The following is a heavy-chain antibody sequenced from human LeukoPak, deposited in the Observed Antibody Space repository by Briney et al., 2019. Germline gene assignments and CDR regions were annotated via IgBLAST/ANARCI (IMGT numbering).Heavy chain of an antibody. CDR3: AKAHDNCGGDCSPLDYNDY. CDR1: GFTFSSYA. Sequence: GGSLRLSCEASGFTFSSYAMTWVRQAPGKGLEWVSTMNGRGATTYYADSLKGRFTISRDNSKNTLYLQMNSLRAEDTAVYYCAKAHDNCGGDCSPLDYNDYWGQGTLVTVSS. J-gene: IGHJ4*02. V-gene: IGHV3-23*01. D-gene: IGHD2-21*02. CDR2: MNGRGATT.